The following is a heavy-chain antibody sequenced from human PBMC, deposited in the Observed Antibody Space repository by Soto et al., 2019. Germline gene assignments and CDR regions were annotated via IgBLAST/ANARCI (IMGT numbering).Heavy chain of an antibody. CDR1: GFTFSGSV. V-gene: IGHV3-73*01. CDR2: IRSKANNYAT. J-gene: IGHJ4*02. Sequence: GGSLRLSCAASGFTFSGSVMHWVRQASGKGLEWVGRIRSKANNYATAYAASVKGRFIISRDDSQNTAFLQMSSLKTEDTAVYYCSAPEYCSGTSCLGYWGQGTLVTVSS. CDR3: SAPEYCSGTSCLGY. D-gene: IGHD2-2*01.